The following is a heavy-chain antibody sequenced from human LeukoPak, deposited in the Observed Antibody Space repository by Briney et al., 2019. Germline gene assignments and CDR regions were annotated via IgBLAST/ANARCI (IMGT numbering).Heavy chain of an antibody. J-gene: IGHJ4*02. CDR2: ISYDGSNK. CDR1: GFTFSSYA. D-gene: IGHD2-8*02. CDR3: ARAGGGVRYYFDY. V-gene: IGHV3-30*04. Sequence: TGGSLRLSCAASGFTFSSYAMHWVRQAPGKGLEWVAVISYDGSNKYYADSVKGRFTISRDNSKNTLYLQMNSLRAEDTAVYYCARAGGGVRYYFDYWGQGTLVTVSS.